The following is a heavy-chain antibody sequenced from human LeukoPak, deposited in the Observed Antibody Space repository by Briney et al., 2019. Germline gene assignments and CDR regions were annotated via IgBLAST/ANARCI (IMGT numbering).Heavy chain of an antibody. J-gene: IGHJ4*02. V-gene: IGHV3-23*01. CDR1: GFTFSSYA. CDR3: AKDRGGIAVADPAFDY. D-gene: IGHD6-19*01. CDR2: VSGSGGST. Sequence: PGGSLRLSCAASGFTFSSYAMSWVRQAPGKGLEWVSAVSGSGGSTYYADFVKGRFTISRDNSKNTLYLQMNSLRAEDTAVYYCAKDRGGIAVADPAFDYWGQGTLVTVSS.